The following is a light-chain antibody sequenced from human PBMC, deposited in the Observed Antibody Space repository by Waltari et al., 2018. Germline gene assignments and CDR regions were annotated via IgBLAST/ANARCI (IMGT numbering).Light chain of an antibody. CDR2: LDS. V-gene: IGLV3-21*02. CDR3: HVWDANTVM. Sequence: SSVLTQAPSVSVAPGQTATVTCGGDNIGSRSVHWYQQKPGRAPVLVVYLDSDRPSGIPERLSGSKSGKAATRTSSRVEAGDEADYYCHVWDANTVMFGGGTKLTVL. CDR1: NIGSRS. J-gene: IGLJ3*02.